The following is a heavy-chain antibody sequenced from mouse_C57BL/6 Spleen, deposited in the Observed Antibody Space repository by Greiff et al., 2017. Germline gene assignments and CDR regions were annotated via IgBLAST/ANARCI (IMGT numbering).Heavy chain of an antibody. CDR3: ARGGSGYVAY. Sequence: EVNVVESGGGLVKPGGSLKLSCAASGFTFSSYTMSWVRQTPEKRLEWVATISGGGGNTYYPDSVKGRFTISSDNAKNTLYLQMSSLRSEDTALYYCARGGSGYVAYWGQGTLVTVSA. D-gene: IGHD3-2*02. CDR1: GFTFSSYT. CDR2: ISGGGGNT. V-gene: IGHV5-9*01. J-gene: IGHJ3*01.